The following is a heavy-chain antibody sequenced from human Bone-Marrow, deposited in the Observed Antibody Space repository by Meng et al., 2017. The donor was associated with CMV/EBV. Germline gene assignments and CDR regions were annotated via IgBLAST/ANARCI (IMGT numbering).Heavy chain of an antibody. J-gene: IGHJ4*02. CDR1: GFTFSSYA. CDR2: ISGSGGST. CDR3: AGPLGSSSPLDY. V-gene: IGHV3-23*01. Sequence: GESLKISCAASGFTFSSYAMSWVRQAPGKGLEWVSAISGSGGSTYYADSVKGRFTISRDNAKNSLYLQMNSLRAEDTAVYYCAGPLGSSSPLDYWGQGTLVTVSS. D-gene: IGHD1-26*01.